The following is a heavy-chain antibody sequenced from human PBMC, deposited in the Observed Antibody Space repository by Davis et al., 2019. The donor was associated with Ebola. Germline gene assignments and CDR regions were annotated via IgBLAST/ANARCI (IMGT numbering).Heavy chain of an antibody. Sequence: SETLSLTCAVYGGSFSGYYWSWIRQPPGKGLEWIGEINHSGSTNYNPSLKSRVTISVDTSKNQFSPKLSSVTAADTAVYYCARGTTVIYYYYYGMDVWGQGTTVTVSS. CDR2: INHSGST. CDR3: ARGTTVIYYYYYGMDV. D-gene: IGHD4-17*01. J-gene: IGHJ6*02. CDR1: GGSFSGYY. V-gene: IGHV4-34*01.